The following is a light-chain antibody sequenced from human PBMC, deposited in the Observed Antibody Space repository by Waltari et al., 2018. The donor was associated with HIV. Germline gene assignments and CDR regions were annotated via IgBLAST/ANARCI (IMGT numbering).Light chain of an antibody. CDR3: LQTYSPPWT. Sequence: DIQVTQSPSSLSASVGDNVTITCRASQSISTYLNWFQQKSGKAPALLMSGASNLRNGVPSRFSGSGSGTDFTLTISNLQPEDFATYYCLQTYSPPWTFGQGTNVDLK. J-gene: IGKJ1*01. CDR2: GAS. CDR1: QSISTY. V-gene: IGKV1-39*01.